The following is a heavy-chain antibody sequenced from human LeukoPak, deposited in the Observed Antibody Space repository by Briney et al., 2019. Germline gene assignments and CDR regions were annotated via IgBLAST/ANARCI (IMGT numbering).Heavy chain of an antibody. CDR3: ARAEPYGDYFGY. CDR1: GGSISSSSYY. J-gene: IGHJ4*02. CDR2: IYYSGST. Sequence: SETLSLTCTVSGGSISSSSYYWGWIRQPPGKGLEWIGNIYYSGSTYYNPSLKSRVTISVDTSKNQFSLKLSSVTAADTAVYYCARAEPYGDYFGYWGQGTLVTVSS. D-gene: IGHD4-17*01. V-gene: IGHV4-39*07.